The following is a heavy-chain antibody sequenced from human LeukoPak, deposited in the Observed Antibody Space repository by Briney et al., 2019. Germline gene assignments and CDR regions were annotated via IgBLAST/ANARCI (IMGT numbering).Heavy chain of an antibody. J-gene: IGHJ4*02. CDR3: ARDRGWAVAGPNFRY. Sequence: ASVKVSCKASGYTFTSYGISWVRQAPGQGLECMGWISAYYGNTNYAQRLQGRVTMTTDTSTSTAYMELRSLRSDDTAVYYCARDRGWAVAGPNFRYWGQGTLVTVSS. V-gene: IGHV1-18*01. D-gene: IGHD6-19*01. CDR1: GYTFTSYG. CDR2: ISAYYGNT.